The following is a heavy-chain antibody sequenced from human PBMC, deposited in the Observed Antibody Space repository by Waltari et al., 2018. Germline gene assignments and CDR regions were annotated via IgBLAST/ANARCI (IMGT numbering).Heavy chain of an antibody. V-gene: IGHV4-38-2*01. CDR3: ARHPEQLVGYWYFDL. CDR1: GYSISSGYY. J-gene: IGHJ2*01. D-gene: IGHD6-6*01. CDR2: IYHSGST. Sequence: QVQLQESGPGLVKPSETLSLTCDVSGYSISSGYYWGWIRQPPGKGLGWIGSIYHSGSTYQNPSLKSRLTISLDTSKNQFSLKLSSVTAADTAVFYCARHPEQLVGYWYFDLWGRGTLVTVSS.